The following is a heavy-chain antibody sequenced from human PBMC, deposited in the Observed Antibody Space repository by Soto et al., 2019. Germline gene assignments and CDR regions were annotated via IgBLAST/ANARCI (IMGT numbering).Heavy chain of an antibody. CDR3: AKKGLGSLATYCSTGDCHYAFDM. J-gene: IGHJ3*02. CDR1: GFTFGNYA. V-gene: IGHV3-23*01. CDR2: ISGGGDGT. Sequence: EVQLLESGGGLVQPGGSLRLSCAASGFTFGNYAMIWVRQAPGKGLKWVSTISGGGDGTYYADSVRGRFTISRENSRNTVYLQMNSLSGEDTAVYYCAKKGLGSLATYCSTGDCHYAFDMWGQGTMVTVSS. D-gene: IGHD2-15*01.